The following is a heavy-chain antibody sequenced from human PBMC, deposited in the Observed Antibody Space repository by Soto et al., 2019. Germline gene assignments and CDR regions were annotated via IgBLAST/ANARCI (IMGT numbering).Heavy chain of an antibody. J-gene: IGHJ4*02. CDR2: IIPIFGTA. CDR1: GGTFSSYA. V-gene: IGHV1-69*13. CDR3: ARVRWLQSRYYFDY. Sequence: SVKVSCKAAGGTFSSYAISWVRQAPGQGLEWMGGIIPIFGTANYAQKFQGRVTITADESTSTPYMELSSLRSEDTAVYYCARVRWLQSRYYFDYWGQGTLVTVYS. D-gene: IGHD5-12*01.